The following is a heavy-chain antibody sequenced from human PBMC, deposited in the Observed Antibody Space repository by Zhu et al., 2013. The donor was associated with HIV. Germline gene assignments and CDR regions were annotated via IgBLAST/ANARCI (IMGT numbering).Heavy chain of an antibody. V-gene: IGHV1-69*06. Sequence: QVQLVQSGAEVKKPGSSVKVSCKASGGTFSSYAISWVRQAPGQGLEWMGGIIPIFGTANYAQKFQGRVTITADKSTSTAYMELSSLRSEDTAVYYCARDVRVRAIAVADSLFLGWFDPWGQGTLVTVSS. J-gene: IGHJ5*02. D-gene: IGHD6-19*01. CDR3: ARDVRVRAIAVADSLFLGWFDP. CDR1: GGTFSSYA. CDR2: IIPIFGTA.